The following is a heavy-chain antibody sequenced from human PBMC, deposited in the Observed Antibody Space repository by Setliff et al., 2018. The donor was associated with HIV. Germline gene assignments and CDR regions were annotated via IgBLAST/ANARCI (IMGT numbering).Heavy chain of an antibody. V-gene: IGHV4-39*07. Sequence: PSETLSLTCTVSGGSIDSTSYYWGWIRQPPGKGLEWIGSIYYSGTTYYNPSLKSRVTISVDTSKNQFSLKLRFVTAADTAVYSCARRQSYYDILNGRAFDALDIWGQGTKVTVSS. CDR1: GGSIDSTSYY. CDR2: IYYSGTT. D-gene: IGHD3-9*01. CDR3: ARRQSYYDILNGRAFDALDI. J-gene: IGHJ3*02.